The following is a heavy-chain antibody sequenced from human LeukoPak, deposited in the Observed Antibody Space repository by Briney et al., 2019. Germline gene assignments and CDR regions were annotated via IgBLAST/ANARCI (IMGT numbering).Heavy chain of an antibody. CDR1: GFTFSTYA. J-gene: IGHJ4*02. CDR2: ISYDGSDK. V-gene: IGHV3-30*18. CDR3: AKSYYDFWSGYYTIWDY. Sequence: GGSLRLSCAASGFTFSTYAMNWVRQAPGKGLEWVAVISYDGSDKYYADSMKGRFTISRDNSKNTLYLQMNSLRDEDTAVYYCAKSYYDFWSGYYTIWDYWGQGTLVTVSS. D-gene: IGHD3-3*01.